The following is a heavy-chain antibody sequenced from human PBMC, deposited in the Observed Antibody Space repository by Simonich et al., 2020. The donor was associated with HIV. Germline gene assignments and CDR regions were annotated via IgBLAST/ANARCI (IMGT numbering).Heavy chain of an antibody. D-gene: IGHD3-22*01. CDR1: GFSLSTSGVG. J-gene: IGHJ1*01. V-gene: IGHV2-5*01. CDR2: IHWNDYK. Sequence: ITLRESGPPLVKPTQTLTLTCTFSGFSLSTSGVGVGWIRHPPGKALEWLALIHWNDYKSYSPSLKSRLTITKDTSKNQVVLTMTNMDPVDTATYYCAHLYDSSGYYYVFFQHWGQGTLVTVSS. CDR3: AHLYDSSGYYYVFFQH.